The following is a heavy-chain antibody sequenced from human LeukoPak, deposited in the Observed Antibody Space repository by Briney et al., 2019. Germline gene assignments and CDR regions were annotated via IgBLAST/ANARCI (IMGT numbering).Heavy chain of an antibody. CDR1: GYTFTGYY. Sequence: ASVKVSCKASGYTFTGYYMHWVRQAPGQGLEWMGRINPNSGGTNYAQKFQGRVTMTRDTSISTAYMELSRLRSDDTAVYYCARDATTYSSSRGTLAYWGQGTLVTVSS. D-gene: IGHD6-13*01. CDR3: ARDATTYSSSRGTLAY. J-gene: IGHJ4*02. V-gene: IGHV1-2*06. CDR2: INPNSGGT.